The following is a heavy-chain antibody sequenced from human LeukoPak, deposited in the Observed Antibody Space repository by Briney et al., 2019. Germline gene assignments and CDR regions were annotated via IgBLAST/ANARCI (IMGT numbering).Heavy chain of an antibody. V-gene: IGHV1-2*02. CDR3: ARLADCSSSSCRSFDY. CDR1: GYPFTGYY. Sequence: GASVKVSCKASGYPFTGYYWHWVRQTPGQGLEWMGWINPNSGFTNYAQKFQGRVTMTRDTSISTAYMELSRLRSDDTAVYYCARLADCSSSSCRSFDYWGQGTLVTVSS. D-gene: IGHD2-2*01. J-gene: IGHJ4*02. CDR2: INPNSGFT.